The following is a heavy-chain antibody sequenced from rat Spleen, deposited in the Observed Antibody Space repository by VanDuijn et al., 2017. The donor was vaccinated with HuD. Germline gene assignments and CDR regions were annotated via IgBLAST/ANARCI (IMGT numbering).Heavy chain of an antibody. D-gene: IGHD1-11*01. CDR3: TRDRYGGSAYNWFAY. CDR2: IDYEGSST. Sequence: EVQLVESGGGLVQPGRSLKLSCAASGFTFSDYYMAWVRQAPKKGLEWVASIDYEGSSTYYGDSVKGRFTISRDDAKSTLYLQMNSLRSEDTATYYCTRDRYGGSAYNWFAYWGQGTLVTVSS. V-gene: IGHV5-22*01. J-gene: IGHJ3*01. CDR1: GFTFSDYY.